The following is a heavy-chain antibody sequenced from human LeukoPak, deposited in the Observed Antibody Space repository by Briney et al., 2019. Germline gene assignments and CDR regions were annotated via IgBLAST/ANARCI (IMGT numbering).Heavy chain of an antibody. V-gene: IGHV3-30*03. CDR2: ISYDGSNK. CDR3: AYDSSGYPNGNFDY. D-gene: IGHD3-22*01. Sequence: GGSLRLSCAASGFAFSNYWMSWVRQAPGRGLGWVAVISYDGSNKYYADSVKGRFTISRDNSKNTLYLQMNSLRAEDTAVYYCAYDSSGYPNGNFDYWGQGTLVTVS. CDR1: GFAFSNYW. J-gene: IGHJ4*02.